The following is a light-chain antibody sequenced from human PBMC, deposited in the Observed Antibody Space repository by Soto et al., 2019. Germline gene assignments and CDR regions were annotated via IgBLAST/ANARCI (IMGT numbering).Light chain of an antibody. CDR1: ESIARH. Sequence: DIQMTQSPSSLSASVGDRVTITCRASESIARHLNWYQQKPGKAPKLLIYAASSLQNGVPSRFRGGGSGTDFTLTISNLQPEDFATYYCQQTYSTLSITFGNGTRLEIK. CDR3: QQTYSTLSIT. J-gene: IGKJ5*01. V-gene: IGKV1-39*01. CDR2: AAS.